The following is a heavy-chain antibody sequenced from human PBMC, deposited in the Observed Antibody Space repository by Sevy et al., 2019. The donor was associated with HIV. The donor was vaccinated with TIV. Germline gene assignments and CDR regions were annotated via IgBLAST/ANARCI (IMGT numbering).Heavy chain of an antibody. CDR1: GFTFSKYS. D-gene: IGHD2-8*01. J-gene: IGHJ4*02. Sequence: GGSLRLSCAASGFTFSKYSMSWVRQPPGKGLEWVSTLSFGWGEINYAESVKGRFTISRENSKSSVYLQMNNLRPEDTAVYYCAREGCTKPHDYWGQGTLVTVSS. V-gene: IGHV3-23*01. CDR3: AREGCTKPHDY. CDR2: LSFGWGEI.